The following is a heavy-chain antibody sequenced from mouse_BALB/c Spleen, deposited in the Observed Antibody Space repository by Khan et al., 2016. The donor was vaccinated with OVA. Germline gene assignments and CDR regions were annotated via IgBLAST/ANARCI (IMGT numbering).Heavy chain of an antibody. CDR2: ISYSGST. D-gene: IGHD3-3*01. Sequence: EVQLQESGPGLVKPSQSLSLTCTVTGYSITSDYAWNWIRQFPGNKLEWMGYISYSGSTSYTPYLKSRISITLDTSKNQFFLQLNSVTTEDTATYYCTRGRTYWGQGTLVTVSA. J-gene: IGHJ3*01. V-gene: IGHV3-2*02. CDR3: TRGRTY. CDR1: GYSITSDYA.